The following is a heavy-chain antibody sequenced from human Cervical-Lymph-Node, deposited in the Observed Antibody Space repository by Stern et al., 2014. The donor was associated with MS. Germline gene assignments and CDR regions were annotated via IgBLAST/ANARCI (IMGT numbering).Heavy chain of an antibody. J-gene: IGHJ3*01. Sequence: DQLVESGAEARMPGASGKVTCKTSGYRFTTYDFNWVRQAPGQGLEWMGWVNPDSGTTGYAPKFQGRLTLTTTTSLKTTSMELRSLRPDDTAVYYCARGGRGAFDVWGQGTTVTVSS. CDR2: VNPDSGTT. CDR1: GYRFTTYD. D-gene: IGHD1-14*01. V-gene: IGHV1-8*01. CDR3: ARGGRGAFDV.